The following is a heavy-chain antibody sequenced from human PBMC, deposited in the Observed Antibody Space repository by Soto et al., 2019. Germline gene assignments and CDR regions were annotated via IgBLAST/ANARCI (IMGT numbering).Heavy chain of an antibody. J-gene: IGHJ4*02. CDR3: ARHTYGALLQPLDY. CDR1: GGSISSDY. V-gene: IGHV4-59*08. Sequence: SETLSLTCTVSGGSISSDYWSWIRQPPGKGLEWIGYIYYSGSTNYNPSLKSRVTISVDTSKNQFSLKLSSVTAADTAIYYCARHTYGALLQPLDYWGQGALVTVSS. CDR2: IYYSGST. D-gene: IGHD2-8*01.